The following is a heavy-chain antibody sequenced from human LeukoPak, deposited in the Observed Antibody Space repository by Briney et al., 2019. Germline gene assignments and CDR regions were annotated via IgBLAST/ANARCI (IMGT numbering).Heavy chain of an antibody. D-gene: IGHD6-13*01. CDR3: ARQGDSTKKFDP. V-gene: IGHV4-39*01. Sequence: PSETLSLTCTVSGGSISSSSYWLGWIRQPPGKGLEWIGSIYYSGTTYYNPSLKSRVPISVDTSKNPFSLKLTSVTAADTAVYYCARQGDSTKKFDPWGQGTLVTVSS. CDR2: IYYSGTT. J-gene: IGHJ5*02. CDR1: GGSISSSSYW.